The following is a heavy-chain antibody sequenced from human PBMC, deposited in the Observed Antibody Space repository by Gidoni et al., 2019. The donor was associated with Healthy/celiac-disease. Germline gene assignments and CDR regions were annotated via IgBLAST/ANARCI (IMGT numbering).Heavy chain of an antibody. CDR2: ICHSGGT. V-gene: IGHV4-38-2*02. J-gene: IGHJ4*02. Sequence: QVQLQESGPGLVRPSAPLSLTFTVSGYSTSSGYYWGWIRQPPGKGLEWIGSICHSGGTYYNPSLKSRVTISVDTSKNQFSLKLSSVTAADTAVYYCARGGWELLLLYYFDYWGQGTLVTVSS. CDR1: GYSTSSGYY. D-gene: IGHD1-26*01. CDR3: ARGGWELLLLYYFDY.